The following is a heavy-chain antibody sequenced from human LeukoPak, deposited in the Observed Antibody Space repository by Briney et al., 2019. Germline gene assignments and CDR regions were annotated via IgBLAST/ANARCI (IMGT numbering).Heavy chain of an antibody. CDR3: ARHRSSGDDY. CDR1: GGSISSGGYY. CDR2: IYYSGST. Sequence: SQTLSLTCTVSGGSISSGGYYWSWIRQHPGKGLEWIGYIYYSGSTTYNPSLKSRVTMSVDTSKNQLSLRVSSVTAADTAVYYCARHRSSGDDYWGQGTLVTVSS. D-gene: IGHD6-25*01. V-gene: IGHV4-31*03. J-gene: IGHJ4*02.